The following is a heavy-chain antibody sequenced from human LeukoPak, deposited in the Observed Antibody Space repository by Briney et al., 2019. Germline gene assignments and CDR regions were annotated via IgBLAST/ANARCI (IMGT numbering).Heavy chain of an antibody. J-gene: IGHJ4*02. D-gene: IGHD5-24*01. CDR2: INPSGSST. CDR1: GYSFTSHY. Sequence: GASVKVSCKASGYSFTSHYMHWVRQAPGQGLEWMGLINPSGSSTLYAQKFQGRVTMTRDMSTTTDYMELSSLRSDDTAVYYCARQGGWIQIRGRVDYWGRGTLVTVSS. V-gene: IGHV1-46*01. CDR3: ARQGGWIQIRGRVDY.